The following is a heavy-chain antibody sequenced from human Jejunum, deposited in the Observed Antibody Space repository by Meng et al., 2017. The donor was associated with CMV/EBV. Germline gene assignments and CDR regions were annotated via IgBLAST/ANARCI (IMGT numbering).Heavy chain of an antibody. Sequence: TVAVASISSNYWSWIRQPPGKGLEWIGYIYYSGDTNYNPSLKSRVTISVDTSKNQFSLKLSSVTAADTAVYYCARVLYDYSWEMDVWGQGTTVTVSS. D-gene: IGHD4-11*01. CDR2: IYYSGDT. CDR1: VASISSNY. CDR3: ARVLYDYSWEMDV. V-gene: IGHV4-59*01. J-gene: IGHJ6*02.